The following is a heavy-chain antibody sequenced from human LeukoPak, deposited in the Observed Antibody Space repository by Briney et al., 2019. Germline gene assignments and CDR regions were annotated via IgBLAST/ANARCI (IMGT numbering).Heavy chain of an antibody. V-gene: IGHV3-23*01. Sequence: GGSLRLSCAASGFTFSSYAMSRVRQAPGKGLEWVSAITSGGTTSYADSVKGRFTFSRDNSKKTLYLQMNSLRAEDTAVYYCAKMGAGSSWLKNAFDIWGQGAMVSVSS. CDR1: GFTFSSYA. CDR2: ITSGGTT. J-gene: IGHJ3*02. D-gene: IGHD6-13*01. CDR3: AKMGAGSSWLKNAFDI.